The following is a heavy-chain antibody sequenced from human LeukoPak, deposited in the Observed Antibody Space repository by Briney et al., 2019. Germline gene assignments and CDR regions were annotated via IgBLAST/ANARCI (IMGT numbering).Heavy chain of an antibody. CDR1: VGSISSYY. V-gene: IGHV4-59*01. Sequence: SGTLSLTCTVSVGSISSYYWSWIRQPPRKGLEGIGYIYYSVSTNYNPSLKSRVTISVDTSKNQFSLKLSSVTAADTAVYYCARGGFKDDAFDIWGQGTMVTVSS. J-gene: IGHJ3*02. CDR3: ARGGFKDDAFDI. CDR2: IYYSVST.